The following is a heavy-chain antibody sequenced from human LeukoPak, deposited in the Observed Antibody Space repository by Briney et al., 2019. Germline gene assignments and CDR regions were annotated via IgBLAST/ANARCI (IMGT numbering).Heavy chain of an antibody. D-gene: IGHD4-17*01. CDR1: GFTFSSYA. Sequence: GGSLRLSCAASGFTFSSYAMTWVRQAPGKGLEWVSSISGSGGGTYYADSVKGRFTISRDNAKNSLYLQMNSLRAEDTAVYYCARTTVTAGRTNWFDPWGQGTLVIVSS. CDR3: ARTTVTAGRTNWFDP. CDR2: ISGSGGGT. V-gene: IGHV3-23*01. J-gene: IGHJ5*02.